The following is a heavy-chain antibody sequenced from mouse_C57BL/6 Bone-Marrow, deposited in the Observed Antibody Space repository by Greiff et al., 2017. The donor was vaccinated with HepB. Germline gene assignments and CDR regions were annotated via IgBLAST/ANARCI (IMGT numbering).Heavy chain of an antibody. D-gene: IGHD1-1*01. V-gene: IGHV2-5*01. CDR3: AKRYYYGSSYYAMDY. Sequence: QVQLKESGPGLVQPSQSLSITCTVSGFSLTSYGVHWVRQSPGKGLEWLGVIWRGGSTDYNAAFMSRLSITKDNSKSQVFFKMNSLQADDTAIYYCAKRYYYGSSYYAMDYWGQGTSVTVSS. CDR2: IWRGGST. CDR1: GFSLTSYG. J-gene: IGHJ4*01.